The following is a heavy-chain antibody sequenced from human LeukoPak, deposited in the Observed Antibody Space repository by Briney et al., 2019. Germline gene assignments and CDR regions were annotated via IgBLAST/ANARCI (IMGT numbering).Heavy chain of an antibody. V-gene: IGHV3-11*01. CDR2: ISSSGSTK. CDR1: GFTFSDYY. CDR3: ARHERDYYYDGSGYYIY. D-gene: IGHD3-22*01. J-gene: IGHJ4*02. Sequence: GGSLRLSCAASGFTFSDYYMSWIRQAPGKGLEWVSYISSSGSTKSYADSVKGRFTISRGNAKSPLYLQMNSLRAEDTAVYFCARHERDYYYDGSGYYIYWGQGTPVTVSS.